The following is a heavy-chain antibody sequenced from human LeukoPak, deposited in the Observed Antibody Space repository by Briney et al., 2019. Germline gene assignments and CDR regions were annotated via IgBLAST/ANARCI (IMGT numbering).Heavy chain of an antibody. D-gene: IGHD2-2*01. CDR1: GFTFSSYA. V-gene: IGHV3-23*01. CDR2: ISGSGGST. Sequence: GRSLRLSCAASGFTFSSYAMSWVRQAPGKGLEWVSAISGSGGSTYYADSVKGRFTISRDNSKNTLYLQMNSLRAEDTAVYYCAKDAPVNIVVLPAANSWGQGTLVTVSS. J-gene: IGHJ4*02. CDR3: AKDAPVNIVVLPAANS.